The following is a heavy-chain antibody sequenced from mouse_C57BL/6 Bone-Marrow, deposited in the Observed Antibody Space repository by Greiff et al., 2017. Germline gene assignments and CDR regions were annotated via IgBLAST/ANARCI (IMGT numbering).Heavy chain of an antibody. Sequence: EVMLVESGGGLVKPGGSLKLSCAASGFTFSSYAMSWVRQTPEKRLEWVATISDGGSYTYYPDKVKGRFTISRDNAKTNLYLQMSHLKSEDTAMYYCALSGFDYWGQGTTLTVSS. J-gene: IGHJ2*01. CDR1: GFTFSSYA. V-gene: IGHV5-4*03. CDR3: ALSGFDY. D-gene: IGHD3-1*01. CDR2: ISDGGSYT.